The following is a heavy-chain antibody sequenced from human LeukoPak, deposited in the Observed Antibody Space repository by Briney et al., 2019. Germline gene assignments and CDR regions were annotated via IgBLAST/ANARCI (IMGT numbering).Heavy chain of an antibody. V-gene: IGHV4-39*01. CDR2: IFYSGST. CDR1: GGSISSSSHS. Sequence: SETLSLTCTVSGGSISSSSHSWGWIRQPPGKELEWIGTIFYSGSTYYNPSLQGRVTMSVDTSKNQFSLELRSVTAADTSLYYCARHLTDWQSVAAPPASDAFGVWGPGAMVTVSS. D-gene: IGHD6-19*01. CDR3: ARHLTDWQSVAAPPASDAFGV. J-gene: IGHJ3*01.